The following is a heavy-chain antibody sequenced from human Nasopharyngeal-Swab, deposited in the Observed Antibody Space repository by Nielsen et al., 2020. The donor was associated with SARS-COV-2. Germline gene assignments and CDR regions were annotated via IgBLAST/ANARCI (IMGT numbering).Heavy chain of an antibody. CDR3: AGESGPNGFDI. Sequence: GESLKISCSASGFTFSNYGMHWVRQAPGKGLEWVAVMSFDGSNKYYADSVKGRFTISRDNSKNTLYLQMNNLRVEDTALYYCAGESGPNGFDIWGQGAMITVSS. J-gene: IGHJ3*02. V-gene: IGHV3-30*03. CDR1: GFTFSNYG. D-gene: IGHD2-15*01. CDR2: MSFDGSNK.